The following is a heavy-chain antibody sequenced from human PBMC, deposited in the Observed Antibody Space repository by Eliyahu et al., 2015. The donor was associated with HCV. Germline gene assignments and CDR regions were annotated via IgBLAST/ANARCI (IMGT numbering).Heavy chain of an antibody. D-gene: IGHD1-14*01. CDR2: INTDGSIT. J-gene: IGHJ4*02. CDR3: ARRAEEGY. V-gene: IGHV3-74*01. CDR1: GFTFSDYW. Sequence: VQPGGSLRLSCAASGFTFSDYWMHWVRQAPGKGLVWVSRINTDGSITNYADSVKGRFTISRRQRQEHAVSANEQSESARTRLYYYCARRAEEGYWGQGTLVTVSS.